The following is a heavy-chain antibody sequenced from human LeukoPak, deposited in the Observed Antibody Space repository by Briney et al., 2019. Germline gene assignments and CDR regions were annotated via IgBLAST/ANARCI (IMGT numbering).Heavy chain of an antibody. D-gene: IGHD4-17*01. J-gene: IGHJ4*02. CDR1: VYSISSGCY. V-gene: IGHV4-38-2*02. Sequence: PSETLSLTCTVSVYSISSGCYWGWIRQPPGKGLEGIGSIYHSGSTYYSPSLKSRVTISVGTSKNQFSLKLSSVTAADTAVYYCARESDDYGDYPDYWGQGTLVTVSS. CDR2: IYHSGST. CDR3: ARESDDYGDYPDY.